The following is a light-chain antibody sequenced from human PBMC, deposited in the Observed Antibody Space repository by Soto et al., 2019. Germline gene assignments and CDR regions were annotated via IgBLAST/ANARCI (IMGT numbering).Light chain of an antibody. CDR2: GAS. CDR1: QRVSSAY. CDR3: QQNDNWAT. J-gene: IGKJ3*01. V-gene: IGKV3-20*01. Sequence: EIVLTQSPGTLSLSPGERATLSCRASQRVSSAYLAWYQQKPGQAPRLLMYGASHRATGTPDRFSGSGSGTDFTLTISRLEPEDLALYYCQQNDNWATFGPGTKVDIK.